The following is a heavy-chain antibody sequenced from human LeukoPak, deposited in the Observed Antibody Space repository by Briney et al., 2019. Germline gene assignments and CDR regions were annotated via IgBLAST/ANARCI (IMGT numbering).Heavy chain of an antibody. V-gene: IGHV1-2*02. CDR3: ARGAPGVVVAAPTDY. Sequence: ASVKVSCKASGYTFTGYYMHWVRQAPGQGLEWMGWINPNSGGTNYAQKFQGRVTMTRDTSISTAYMELSRLRSDDTAVYYCARGAPGVVVAAPTDYWAREPWSPSPQ. D-gene: IGHD2-15*01. CDR1: GYTFTGYY. J-gene: IGHJ4*02. CDR2: INPNSGGT.